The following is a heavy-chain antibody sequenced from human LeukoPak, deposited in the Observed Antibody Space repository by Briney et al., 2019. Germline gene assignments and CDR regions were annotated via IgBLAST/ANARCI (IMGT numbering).Heavy chain of an antibody. CDR1: GGTFSSYA. CDR2: IVPIFGTA. D-gene: IGHD2-15*01. CDR3: ARGTYCSGGSCPYRTNYYYYYMDV. V-gene: IGHV1-69*13. J-gene: IGHJ6*03. Sequence: ASVKVSCKASGGTFSSYAISWVRQAPGQGVECMGGIVPIFGTANYAQKFQGRVTITADESTSTAYMELSSLRSEDTAVYYCARGTYCSGGSCPYRTNYYYYYMDVWGKGTTVTVSS.